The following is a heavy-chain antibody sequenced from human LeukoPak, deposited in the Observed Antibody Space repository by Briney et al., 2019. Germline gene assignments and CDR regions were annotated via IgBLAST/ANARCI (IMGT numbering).Heavy chain of an antibody. Sequence: ASVKVSCKVSGYTLTELSMHWVRQAPGKGLEWMGGFDPEDGETIYAQKFQGRVTMTEDTSTDTAYMELSSLRSEDTAVYYCARDEDLVWYFDYWGQGTLVTVSS. D-gene: IGHD5/OR15-5a*01. CDR3: ARDEDLVWYFDY. CDR2: FDPEDGET. V-gene: IGHV1-24*01. CDR1: GYTLTELS. J-gene: IGHJ4*02.